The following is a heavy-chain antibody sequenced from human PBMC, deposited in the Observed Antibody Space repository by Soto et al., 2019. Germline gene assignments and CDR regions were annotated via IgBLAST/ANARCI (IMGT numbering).Heavy chain of an antibody. Sequence: SVKVSCKASGGTFSSYAISWVRQAPGQGLEWMGGIIPIFGTANYAQKFQGRVTITADESTSTAYMELSSLRSEDTAVYYCARAIVGGQWLVPASYYYGMDVWGQGTTVTVSS. CDR2: IIPIFGTA. J-gene: IGHJ6*02. CDR1: GGTFSSYA. D-gene: IGHD6-19*01. CDR3: ARAIVGGQWLVPASYYYGMDV. V-gene: IGHV1-69*13.